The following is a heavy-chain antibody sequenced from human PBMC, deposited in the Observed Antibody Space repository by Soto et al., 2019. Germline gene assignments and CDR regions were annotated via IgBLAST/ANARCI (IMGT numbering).Heavy chain of an antibody. J-gene: IGHJ6*02. CDR1: GYSFTSYW. Sequence: EVQLVQSGAEVKKPGESLKISCKGSGYSFTSYWIGWVRQMPGKGLEWMGIIYPGDSDTIYSPSFQGQVPISDDKSISTADLEWSSLKASDTAMYYCARLGGRGWGYYYYYGMDVWGQGTTVTVSS. CDR2: IYPGDSDT. V-gene: IGHV5-51*01. D-gene: IGHD3-16*01. CDR3: ARLGGRGWGYYYYYGMDV.